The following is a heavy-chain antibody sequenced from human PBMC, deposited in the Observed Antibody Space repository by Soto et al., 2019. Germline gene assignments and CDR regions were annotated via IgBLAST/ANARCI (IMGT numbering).Heavy chain of an antibody. D-gene: IGHD2-15*01. V-gene: IGHV1-24*01. CDR2: FDPEDGET. J-gene: IGHJ4*02. CDR1: GYTLTELS. CDR3: AIRMWPGMKGYCSGGSCPLWY. Sequence: ASVKVSCKVSGYTLTELSMHWVRQAPGKGLEWMGGFDPEDGETIYAQKFQGRVTMTEDTSTDTAYMELSSLRSEDTAVYYCAIRMWPGMKGYCSGGSCPLWYWGQGTLVTVSS.